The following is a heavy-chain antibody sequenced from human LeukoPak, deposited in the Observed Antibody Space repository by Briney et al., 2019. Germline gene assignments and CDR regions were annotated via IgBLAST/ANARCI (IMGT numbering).Heavy chain of an antibody. CDR3: ARDLYRIVVVPHYFDY. J-gene: IGHJ4*02. CDR2: IKKDGSEK. Sequence: GGSLRLSCAASGFTFSSYWMSWVRQAPGKGLEWAANIKKDGSEKYYVDSVNGRFTISKDNAKNSLYLKMNSLRAEDTAVYYCARDLYRIVVVPHYFDYWGQGTLVTVSS. D-gene: IGHD3-22*01. V-gene: IGHV3-7*01. CDR1: GFTFSSYW.